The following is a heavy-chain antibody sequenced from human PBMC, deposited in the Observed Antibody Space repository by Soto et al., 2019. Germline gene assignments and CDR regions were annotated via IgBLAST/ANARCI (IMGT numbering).Heavy chain of an antibody. D-gene: IGHD5-18*01. CDR3: AKSWGDTWQETALDI. CDR2: MSATGGST. V-gene: IGHV3-23*01. Sequence: EVQLLESGGDLIQPGGSLRLSCAASGFSFSSYSMSWVRQAPGKGLEWVSGMSATGGSTYYADSVKGRFIISRDNSRKTLYLQMNSLRADDTAVYYCAKSWGDTWQETALDIWGLGTMVTVSA. CDR1: GFSFSSYS. J-gene: IGHJ3*02.